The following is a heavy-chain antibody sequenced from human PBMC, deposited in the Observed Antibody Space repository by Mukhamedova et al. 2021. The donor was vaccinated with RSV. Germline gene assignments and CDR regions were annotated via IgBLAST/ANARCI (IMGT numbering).Heavy chain of an antibody. CDR2: MKPNTGGT. V-gene: IGHV1-2*02. Sequence: GLEWMAWMKPNTGGTDYAQKFQGRVTMTRDTSNTVAFMELSSLRSDDTAVYYCAKGAQLERPPYYYYGMDVWGQGTTVTVSS. D-gene: IGHD1-1*01. CDR3: AKGAQLERPPYYYYGMDV. J-gene: IGHJ6*02.